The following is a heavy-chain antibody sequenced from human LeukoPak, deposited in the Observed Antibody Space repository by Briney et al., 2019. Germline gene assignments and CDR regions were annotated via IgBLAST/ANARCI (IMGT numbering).Heavy chain of an antibody. V-gene: IGHV4-39*01. CDR2: VHHSGIA. J-gene: IGHJ3*01. D-gene: IGHD3-22*01. Sequence: SETLSLTCVVSGGFISSGGYYWGWIRHPPEKGLEWIGSVHHSGIAYYNTSLKSRVTISVDKSKNQFSLELTSVTAADTAVYYCARNPPNYYDSSGRMGAFDVWGQGTMVTVSS. CDR3: ARNPPNYYDSSGRMGAFDV. CDR1: GGFISSGGYY.